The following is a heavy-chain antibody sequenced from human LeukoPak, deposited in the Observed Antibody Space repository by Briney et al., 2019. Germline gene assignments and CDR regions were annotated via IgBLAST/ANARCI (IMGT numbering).Heavy chain of an antibody. J-gene: IGHJ4*02. CDR1: GYTFTDYF. CDR3: AREQHCGSTSCPQDV. Sequence: ASVKVSRKASGYTFTDYFIHWVRQAPGHGLEWMGWIKPDTGDTSYAQKFQGRLTTARDTSIRTAYMELTRLRSDDTAIYFCAREQHCGSTSCPQDVWGQGTLVTVSS. D-gene: IGHD2-2*01. V-gene: IGHV1-2*02. CDR2: IKPDTGDT.